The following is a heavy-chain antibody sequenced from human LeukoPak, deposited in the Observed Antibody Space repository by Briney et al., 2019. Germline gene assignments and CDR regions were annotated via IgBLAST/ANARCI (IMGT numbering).Heavy chain of an antibody. D-gene: IGHD2-2*01. CDR3: ARGYCSSTSCYGALDP. CDR2: MNPNSGNT. CDR1: GYTFTSYD. J-gene: IGHJ5*02. Sequence: ASVKVSCKASGYTFTSYDINWVRQATGQGLEWMGWMNPNSGNTGYAQKFQGRVIITRNTSISTAYMELSSLRSEDTAVYYCARGYCSSTSCYGALDPWGQGTLVTVSS. V-gene: IGHV1-8*03.